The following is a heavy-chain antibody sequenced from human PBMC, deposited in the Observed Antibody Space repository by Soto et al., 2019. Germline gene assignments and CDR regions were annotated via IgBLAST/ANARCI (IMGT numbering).Heavy chain of an antibody. V-gene: IGHV1-69*12. CDR2: IIPIVGTA. J-gene: IGHJ6*02. Sequence: QVQLVQSGAEVKKPGSSVKVSCKASGGTFSSYAISWVRQAPGQGLEWMGGIIPIVGTANYAQKLQGRVTITADESTSTAYMELSSLRSEDTAVYYCARLIYVPAAIDYYYGMDVWGQGTTVTVSS. D-gene: IGHD2-2*02. CDR1: GGTFSSYA. CDR3: ARLIYVPAAIDYYYGMDV.